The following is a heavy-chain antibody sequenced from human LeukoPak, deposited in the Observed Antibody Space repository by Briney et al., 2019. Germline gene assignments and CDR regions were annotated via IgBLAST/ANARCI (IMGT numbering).Heavy chain of an antibody. CDR1: GFIFSDVW. Sequence: PGGSLRLSCAGSGFIFSDVWMSWVRQAPGKGLEWVARIKTKDEGGAIDYAASVQGRFTISRDDSEKMLYLQMDSLKIEDTAVYYCNTDLDYWGRGTLVTVS. J-gene: IGHJ4*02. V-gene: IGHV3-15*01. CDR2: IKTKDEGGAI. CDR3: NTDLDY.